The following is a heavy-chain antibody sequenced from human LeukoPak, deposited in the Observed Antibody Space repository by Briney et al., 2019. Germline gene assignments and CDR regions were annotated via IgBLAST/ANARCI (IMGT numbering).Heavy chain of an antibody. Sequence: GASVKVSCKASGYTFTTYYIYWVRQAPGQGLEWMGIINPSGGSTNYAQKFQGRVTMTRDTSTSTVYMELSSLRSEDTAVYYCAREGITMIVVVNPNYFDYWGQGTLVTVSS. CDR2: INPSGGST. V-gene: IGHV1-46*01. D-gene: IGHD3-22*01. J-gene: IGHJ4*02. CDR3: AREGITMIVVVNPNYFDY. CDR1: GYTFTTYY.